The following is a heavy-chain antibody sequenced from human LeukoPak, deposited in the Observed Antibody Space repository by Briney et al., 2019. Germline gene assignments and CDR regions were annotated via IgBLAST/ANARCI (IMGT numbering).Heavy chain of an antibody. CDR3: ARGSVRFDY. CDR2: ISGSGGST. V-gene: IGHV3-23*01. D-gene: IGHD3-10*02. Sequence: PGGSLRPSCAASGFTFSSYARSWVRQAPGKGLEWVSAISGSGGSTYYADSVKGRFTISRDNSKNTLYLQMNSLRAEDTAVYYCARGSVRFDYWGQGTLVTVSS. J-gene: IGHJ4*02. CDR1: GFTFSSYA.